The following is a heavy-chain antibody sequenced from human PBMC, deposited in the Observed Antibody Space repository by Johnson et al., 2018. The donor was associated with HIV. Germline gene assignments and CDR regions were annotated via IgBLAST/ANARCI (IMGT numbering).Heavy chain of an antibody. Sequence: VQLVESGGGVVQPGRSLRLSCAASGFTFDDYGMSWVRQAPGKGLEWVSGINWNGGSTGYADSVKGRFTISRDNAKNSLYLQMNSLRFEDTALYYCAKANPAHAFDVWGQGTMVTVSS. V-gene: IGHV3-20*04. CDR3: AKANPAHAFDV. CDR1: GFTFDDYG. J-gene: IGHJ3*01. CDR2: INWNGGST.